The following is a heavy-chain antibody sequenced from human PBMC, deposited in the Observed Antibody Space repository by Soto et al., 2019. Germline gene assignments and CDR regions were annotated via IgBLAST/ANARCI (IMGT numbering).Heavy chain of an antibody. J-gene: IGHJ4*02. V-gene: IGHV3-33*01. CDR2: IWNDGSEK. D-gene: IGHD5-12*01. Sequence: QVQLFQSGGGVVQPGGSLRLSCAASGFTFSLYGMHWVRQAPGKGLEWVAVIWNDGSEKNYADSVKGRFTLSGDSSKNTLYLEMISLRVEHTAVYYCARVGHNGYDLDFDYWGQGTLVTVSS. CDR1: GFTFSLYG. CDR3: ARVGHNGYDLDFDY.